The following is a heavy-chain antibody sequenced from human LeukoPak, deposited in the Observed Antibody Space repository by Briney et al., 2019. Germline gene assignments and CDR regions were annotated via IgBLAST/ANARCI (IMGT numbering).Heavy chain of an antibody. CDR3: ARGAIEWELLPWLDP. CDR1: GGSIGSYY. V-gene: IGHV4-59*01. CDR2: IYYSGST. Sequence: KASETLSLTCTVSGGSIGSYYWSWIRQPPGKGLEWIGYIYYSGSTNYNPSLKSRVTISVDTSKNQFSLKLSSVTAADTAVYYCARGAIEWELLPWLDPWGQGTLSPSPQ. J-gene: IGHJ5*02. D-gene: IGHD1-26*01.